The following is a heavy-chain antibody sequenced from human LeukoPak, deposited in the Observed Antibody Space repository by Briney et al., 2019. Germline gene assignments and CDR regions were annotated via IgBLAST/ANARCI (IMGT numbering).Heavy chain of an antibody. J-gene: IGHJ5*02. Sequence: SETLSLTCAVYGGSFSGYYWSWIRQPPGKGLEWIGEINHSGSTNYNPSLKSRVTISVDPSKNKLSMKVRSVTAADTAVYYCAREASGGSGSYYNWFDPWGQGTLVTVSS. CDR2: INHSGST. D-gene: IGHD3-10*01. CDR3: AREASGGSGSYYNWFDP. CDR1: GGSFSGYY. V-gene: IGHV4-34*01.